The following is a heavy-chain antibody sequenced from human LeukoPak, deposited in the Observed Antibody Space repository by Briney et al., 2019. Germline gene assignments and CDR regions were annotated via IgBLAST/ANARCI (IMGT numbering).Heavy chain of an antibody. CDR1: GYTFTIYG. CDR3: ARMLGCSGGSCYLAFDY. D-gene: IGHD2-15*01. Sequence: AAVTVSYTASGYTFTIYGISWVRQAPGQGREGMGWISAYNGNTNYAQKLQGRDTMTTDTSTSTAYMELRSLRSDDTAVYYCARMLGCSGGSCYLAFDYWGQGTLVTVSS. J-gene: IGHJ4*02. CDR2: ISAYNGNT. V-gene: IGHV1-18*01.